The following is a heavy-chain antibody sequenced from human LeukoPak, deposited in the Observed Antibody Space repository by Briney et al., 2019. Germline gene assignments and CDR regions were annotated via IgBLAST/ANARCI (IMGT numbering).Heavy chain of an antibody. Sequence: SVTVSCKASGGTFSSYAISWVRQAPGQGLEWMGRIIPILGIATYAQKFQGRVTITADKSTSTAYMELSSLRSEDTAVYYCARIAVAGSNWGQGTLVTVSS. CDR2: IIPILGIA. J-gene: IGHJ4*02. V-gene: IGHV1-69*04. CDR3: ARIAVAGSN. CDR1: GGTFSSYA. D-gene: IGHD6-19*01.